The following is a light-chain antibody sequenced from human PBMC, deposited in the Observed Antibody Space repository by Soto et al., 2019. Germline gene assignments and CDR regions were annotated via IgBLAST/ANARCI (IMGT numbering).Light chain of an antibody. CDR2: DNN. CDR1: SSNIGNHY. V-gene: IGLV1-51*01. CDR3: GTWDSSLSAWV. Sequence: QSVLTQPPSVSAAPGQKVTISCSGSSSNIGNHYVSWYQQLPGTAPKVLIYDNNKRPSGIPDRFSGSKSGTSATLGITGLQTGDEADYYCGTWDSSLSAWVFGGWTKLTVL. J-gene: IGLJ3*02.